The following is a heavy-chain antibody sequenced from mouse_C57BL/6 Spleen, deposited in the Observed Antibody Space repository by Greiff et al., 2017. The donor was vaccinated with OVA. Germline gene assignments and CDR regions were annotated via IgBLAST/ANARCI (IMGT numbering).Heavy chain of an antibody. CDR2: ISSGSSTI. CDR3: ARGYDAMDY. CDR1: GFTFSDYG. V-gene: IGHV5-17*01. Sequence: DVKLVESGGGLVKPGGSLKLSCAASGFTFSDYGIHWVRQAPEKGLEWVAYISSGSSTIYYADTVKGRFTISRDNAKNTLFLQMTSLRSEDTAMYYCARGYDAMDYWGQGTSVTVSS. D-gene: IGHD2-2*01. J-gene: IGHJ4*01.